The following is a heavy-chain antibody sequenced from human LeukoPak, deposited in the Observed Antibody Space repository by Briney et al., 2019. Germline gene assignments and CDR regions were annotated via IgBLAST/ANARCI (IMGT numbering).Heavy chain of an antibody. J-gene: IGHJ4*02. CDR1: GVTFTSYG. Sequence: GGSLRLSCAAPGVTFTSYGMHWVRQAPGKGLESVSVIWDDGSNKYYADTVRGRFTISRDNSKTTLYLQMNSLRAEDTAVYYCARDFTPIMTTVTTLDYWGQGNLVTVSS. CDR2: IWDDGSNK. V-gene: IGHV3-33*01. D-gene: IGHD4-17*01. CDR3: ARDFTPIMTTVTTLDY.